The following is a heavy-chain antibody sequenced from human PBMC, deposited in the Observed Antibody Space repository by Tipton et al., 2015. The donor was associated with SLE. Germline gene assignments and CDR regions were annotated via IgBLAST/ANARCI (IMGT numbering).Heavy chain of an antibody. CDR3: ARDGPGDYIWGSYHFFDY. Sequence: TLSLTCAVSGGSISSGGYSWSWIRQPPGKGLEWIGYISHSGRTYYNPSLKSRVTISVDTSKNQFSLKLSSVTAADTAVYYCARDGPGDYIWGSYHFFDYWGQGTLVTVSS. D-gene: IGHD3-16*02. CDR2: ISHSGRT. CDR1: GGSISSGGYS. J-gene: IGHJ4*02. V-gene: IGHV4-30-2*05.